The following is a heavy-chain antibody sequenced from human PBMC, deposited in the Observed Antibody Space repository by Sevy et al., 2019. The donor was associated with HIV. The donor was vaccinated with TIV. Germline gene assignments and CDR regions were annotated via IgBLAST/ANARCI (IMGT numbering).Heavy chain of an antibody. Sequence: GGSLRLSCAASGFTFSNAWMSWVRQAPGKGLEWVGRIKRKTDGGTTDYAAPVKGRFTMSRDDSKNTLYLQMISLKTEDTAVYYCTTRCGGDCYQPFDYWGQGTLVTVSS. CDR1: GFTFSNAW. D-gene: IGHD2-21*02. J-gene: IGHJ4*02. V-gene: IGHV3-15*01. CDR2: IKRKTDGGTT. CDR3: TTRCGGDCYQPFDY.